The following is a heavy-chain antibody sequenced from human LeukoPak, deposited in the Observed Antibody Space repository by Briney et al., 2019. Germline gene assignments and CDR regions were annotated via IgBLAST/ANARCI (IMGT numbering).Heavy chain of an antibody. Sequence: SVKVSCKASGGTFSSYAISWVRQAPGQGLEWMGGIIPIFGTANYAQKFQGRVTITADESTSTAYMELSSLRSEDTAVYYCARDGSSRSSYYYGMDVWGQGTTVTVSS. V-gene: IGHV1-69*01. J-gene: IGHJ6*02. CDR3: ARDGSSRSSYYYGMDV. CDR1: GGTFSSYA. D-gene: IGHD6-13*01. CDR2: IIPIFGTA.